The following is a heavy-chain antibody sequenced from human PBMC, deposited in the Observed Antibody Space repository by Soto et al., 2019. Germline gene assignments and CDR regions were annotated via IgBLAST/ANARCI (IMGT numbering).Heavy chain of an antibody. D-gene: IGHD1-1*01. CDR1: GISFNSSG. CDR2: IWFDGSNR. J-gene: IGHJ4*02. CDR3: ARGNNPFAH. V-gene: IGHV3-33*01. Sequence: VGSLRLSCAASGISFNSSGMHWLRQSPGKGLEWLALIWFDGSNRYYADSVKGRFTISRDNSKNTLYLQMDSLRAEDTAVYYCARGNNPFAHWGEGILLTVSS.